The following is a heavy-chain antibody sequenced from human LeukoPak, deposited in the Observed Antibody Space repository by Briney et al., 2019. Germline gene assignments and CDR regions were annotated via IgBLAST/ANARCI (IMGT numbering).Heavy chain of an antibody. Sequence: SETLSLTCTVSGDSVSSGYWTWIRQLPGKGLEWIGYISDGGITDYNPSLKSRLTISVDTSNNKFSLNLHSVTAADTAVYYCAGRGHRYSRDWGQGILVTVSS. CDR3: AGRGHRYSRD. CDR2: ISDGGIT. CDR1: GDSVSSGY. D-gene: IGHD2-15*01. V-gene: IGHV4-4*09. J-gene: IGHJ1*01.